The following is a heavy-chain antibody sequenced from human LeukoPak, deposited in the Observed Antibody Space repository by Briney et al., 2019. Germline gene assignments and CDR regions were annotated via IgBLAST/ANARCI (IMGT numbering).Heavy chain of an antibody. CDR2: INHSGGT. J-gene: IGHJ4*02. CDR3: ARESILYGSGSYYFDY. V-gene: IGHV4-34*01. CDR1: GGSFSGYY. D-gene: IGHD3-10*01. Sequence: PSETLSLTCAVYGGSFSGYYWSWIRQPPGKGLEWIGEINHSGGTNYNPSLKSRVTISVDTSKNQFSLKLSSVTAADTAVYYCARESILYGSGSYYFDYWGQGTLVTVSS.